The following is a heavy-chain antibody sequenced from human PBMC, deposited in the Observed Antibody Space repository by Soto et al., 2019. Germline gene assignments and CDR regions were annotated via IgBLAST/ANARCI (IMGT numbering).Heavy chain of an antibody. V-gene: IGHV1-18*01. J-gene: IGHJ6*02. Sequence: QVQLVQSGAEVKKPGASVKVSCKASGYTFTSYGISWVRQAPGQGLEWMGWISANNGNTNYAQKLQGRVTMTTDTSTSTAYMELRSLRSDDTAVYYCARDGYCSSTSCRGYYYYYGMDVWGQGTTVTVSS. D-gene: IGHD2-2*03. CDR1: GYTFTSYG. CDR2: ISANNGNT. CDR3: ARDGYCSSTSCRGYYYYYGMDV.